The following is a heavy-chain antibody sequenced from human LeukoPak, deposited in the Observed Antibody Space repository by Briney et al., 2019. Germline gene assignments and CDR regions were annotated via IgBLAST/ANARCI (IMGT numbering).Heavy chain of an antibody. V-gene: IGHV3-7*01. Sequence: GGSMRLSGTASAFAFSDYWMSWVRQAPVKGMKWLANINQDGSQTSYVDSVRGRFTVSRDNANNSLYLQMNSLRADDTAVYYCARDSSPRYSGYDWVYWGRGTLVTVSS. CDR1: AFAFSDYW. J-gene: IGHJ4*02. CDR3: ARDSSPRYSGYDWVY. D-gene: IGHD5-12*01. CDR2: INQDGSQT.